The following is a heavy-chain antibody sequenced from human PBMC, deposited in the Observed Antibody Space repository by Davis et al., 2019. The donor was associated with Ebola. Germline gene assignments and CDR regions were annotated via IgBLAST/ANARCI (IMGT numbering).Heavy chain of an antibody. CDR1: GLTFSSYG. Sequence: GESLKISCAASGLTFSSYGMHWVRQAPGKGLEWVAVIWYDGSNKYYADSVKGRFTISRDNSKNTLYLQMNSLRAEDTAVYYCARDLYGDNSGVGYWGQGTLVTVSS. V-gene: IGHV3-33*01. CDR3: ARDLYGDNSGVGY. CDR2: IWYDGSNK. D-gene: IGHD4-17*01. J-gene: IGHJ4*02.